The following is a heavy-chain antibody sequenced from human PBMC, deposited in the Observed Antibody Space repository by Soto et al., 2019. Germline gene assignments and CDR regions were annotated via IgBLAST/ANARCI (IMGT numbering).Heavy chain of an antibody. CDR3: VRDRMQTSPDWFDP. Sequence: SETLSLTCTVSGASISGFYWSWIRKSAGKGLEWIGRIYATGTTDYNPSLKSRVMMSVDTAKKQFSLKLRSVTAAATALYYCVRDRMQTSPDWFDPWGQGISVTASS. CDR1: GASISGFY. CDR2: IYATGTT. V-gene: IGHV4-4*07. J-gene: IGHJ5*02.